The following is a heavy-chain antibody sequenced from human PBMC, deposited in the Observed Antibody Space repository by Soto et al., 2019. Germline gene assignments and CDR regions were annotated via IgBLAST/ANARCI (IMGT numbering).Heavy chain of an antibody. Sequence: EVQLVESGGGLVKPGGSLRLSCAASGFTFSNAWMSWVRQAPGKGLEWVGRIKSKTDGGTTDYAAPVKGRFTISRDDSKNTLYLQMNSLKTEDTAVYYCTTLTLWFGKPADYWGQGTLVTVSS. CDR1: GFTFSNAW. CDR2: IKSKTDGGTT. V-gene: IGHV3-15*01. CDR3: TTLTLWFGKPADY. D-gene: IGHD3-10*01. J-gene: IGHJ4*02.